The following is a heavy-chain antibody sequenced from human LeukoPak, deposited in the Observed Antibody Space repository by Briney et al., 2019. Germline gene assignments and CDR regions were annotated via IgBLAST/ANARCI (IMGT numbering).Heavy chain of an antibody. CDR1: GFTFSSYA. J-gene: IGHJ4*02. D-gene: IGHD3-10*01. CDR3: AKLSLWFGELLSYFDY. Sequence: GGSLRLSCAASGFTFSSYAMSWVRQAPGKGLEWVSAISGSGGSTYYADSVKGRFTISRDNSKNTLYLQMNSLRAEDTAVYYCAKLSLWFGELLSYFDYWGQGTLVTVSS. CDR2: ISGSGGST. V-gene: IGHV3-23*01.